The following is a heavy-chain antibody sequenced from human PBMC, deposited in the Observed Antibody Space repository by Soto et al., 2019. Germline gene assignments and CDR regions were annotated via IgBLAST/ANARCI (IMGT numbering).Heavy chain of an antibody. CDR1: EFTFTYAW. J-gene: IGHJ4*02. CDR2: IKSKTDGGKT. V-gene: IGHV3-15*01. D-gene: IGHD3-16*02. CDR3: TSLYYGH. Sequence: EVQLVESGGDLVKPGGSLRLSCAASEFTFTYAWMSWVRQAPGKGLEWVGRIKSKTDGGKTDYAAPVKGRFTISRDESQNTLYLQMNSLKTEDTAVYYCTSLYYGHWGQGTLVTVSS.